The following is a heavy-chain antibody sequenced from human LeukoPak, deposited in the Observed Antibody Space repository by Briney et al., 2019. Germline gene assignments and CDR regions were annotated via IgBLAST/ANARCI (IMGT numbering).Heavy chain of an antibody. Sequence: PSETLSLTCTVSGGSISSSSYYWGWIRQPPGKGLEWIGSIYYSGSTYYNPSLKNRVTISVDTSKNQFSLKLSSVTAADTAVYYCARGKACSSTSCHKYYYYYYMDVWGKGTTVTVSS. V-gene: IGHV4-39*07. CDR1: GGSISSSSYY. J-gene: IGHJ6*03. CDR2: IYYSGST. D-gene: IGHD2-2*01. CDR3: ARGKACSSTSCHKYYYYYYMDV.